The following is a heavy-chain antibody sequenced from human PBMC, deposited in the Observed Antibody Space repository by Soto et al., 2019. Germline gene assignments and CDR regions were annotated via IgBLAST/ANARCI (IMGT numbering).Heavy chain of an antibody. V-gene: IGHV1-69*04. CDR2: IIPILGIA. CDR3: ARDMGGYGDYAKGNY. CDR1: GGTFSSYT. D-gene: IGHD5-12*01. J-gene: IGHJ4*02. Sequence: GASVKVSCKASGGTFSSYTISWVRQAPGQGLEWMGRIIPILGIANYAQKFQGRVTITADKSTSTAYMELSSLRSEDTAMYYCARDMGGYGDYAKGNYWGQGPLVTVS.